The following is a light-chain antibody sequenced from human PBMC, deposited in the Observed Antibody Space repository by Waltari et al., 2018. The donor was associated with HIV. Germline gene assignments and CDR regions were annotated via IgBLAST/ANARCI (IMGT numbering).Light chain of an antibody. CDR1: QSVSSY. CDR3: QQCYDWPLT. Sequence: EIVLTQSPATLSLSPGERATLSCRASQSVSSYLAWYQQKPGQAPRLLIYDATNSATGIPARFSGSGSGTDFTLTISSLEPEDFAVYYCQQCYDWPLTFGGGTKVEIK. V-gene: IGKV3-11*01. CDR2: DAT. J-gene: IGKJ4*01.